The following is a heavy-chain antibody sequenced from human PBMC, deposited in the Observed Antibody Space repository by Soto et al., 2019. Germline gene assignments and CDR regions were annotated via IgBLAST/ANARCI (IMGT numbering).Heavy chain of an antibody. CDR1: GYTFTSYD. CDR3: ASEQVGWFDH. V-gene: IGHV1-8*01. Sequence: QVQLVQSGAEVKKHGASVKVSCKASGYTFTSYDINWERQATGQGLEWMGWMNPNSGNKGYAQKFQGRVTMTRTTSISTVYMELSSLRSEDTAVYYCASEQVGWFDHWGQGTLVTVSS. J-gene: IGHJ5*02. CDR2: MNPNSGNK. D-gene: IGHD6-6*01.